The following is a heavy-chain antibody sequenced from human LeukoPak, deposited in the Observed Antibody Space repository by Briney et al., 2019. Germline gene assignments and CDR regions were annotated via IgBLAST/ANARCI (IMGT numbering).Heavy chain of an antibody. CDR3: ARVGRDIVVVPAAIRTYYFDY. J-gene: IGHJ4*02. CDR2: ISAYNGNT. V-gene: IGHV1-18*01. D-gene: IGHD2-2*02. Sequence: GASVKVSCKASGYTFTSYGISWVRQAPGQGLEWMGWISAYNGNTNSAQKLQGRVTMTTDTSTSTAYMELRSLRSDDTAVYYCARVGRDIVVVPAAIRTYYFDYWGQGTLVTVSS. CDR1: GYTFTSYG.